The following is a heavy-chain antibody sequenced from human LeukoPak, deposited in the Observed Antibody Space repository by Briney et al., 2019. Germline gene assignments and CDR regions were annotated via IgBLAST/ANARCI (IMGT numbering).Heavy chain of an antibody. Sequence: ASVKVSCKASGYTFTSYGISWVRQAPGQGLEWMGWISAYNGNTNYAQKLQGRVTMTTDTSTSTAYMELRSLRSDDTAVYYSARAYIVGATRDAFDIWGQGTMVTVSS. V-gene: IGHV1-18*01. CDR1: GYTFTSYG. CDR3: ARAYIVGATRDAFDI. CDR2: ISAYNGNT. D-gene: IGHD1-26*01. J-gene: IGHJ3*02.